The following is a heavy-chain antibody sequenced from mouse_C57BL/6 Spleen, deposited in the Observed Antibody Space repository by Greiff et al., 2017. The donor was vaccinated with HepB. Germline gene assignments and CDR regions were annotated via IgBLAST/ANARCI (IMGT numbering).Heavy chain of an antibody. V-gene: IGHV1-5*01. Sequence: EVQLQQSGTVLARPGASVKMSCKTSGYTFTSYWMHWVKQRPGQGLEWIGAIYPGNSDTSYNQKFKGKAKLTAVTSASTAYMELSSLTNEDSAVYYCTRSDYGKELAMDYWGQGTSVTVSS. D-gene: IGHD2-1*01. CDR1: GYTFTSYW. CDR2: IYPGNSDT. J-gene: IGHJ4*01. CDR3: TRSDYGKELAMDY.